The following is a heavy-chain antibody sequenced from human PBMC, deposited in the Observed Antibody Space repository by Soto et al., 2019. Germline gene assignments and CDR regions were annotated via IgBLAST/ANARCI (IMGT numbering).Heavy chain of an antibody. Sequence: ASVKVSCKASGYTFTGYYMHWVRQAPGQGLEWMGWINPNSGGTNYAQKFQGWVTMTRDTSISTAYMELSRLRSDDTAVYYCATSRYSSSYHYDVMDVSGQGTTVLVSS. D-gene: IGHD6-19*01. CDR3: ATSRYSSSYHYDVMDV. CDR1: GYTFTGYY. CDR2: INPNSGGT. J-gene: IGHJ6*02. V-gene: IGHV1-2*04.